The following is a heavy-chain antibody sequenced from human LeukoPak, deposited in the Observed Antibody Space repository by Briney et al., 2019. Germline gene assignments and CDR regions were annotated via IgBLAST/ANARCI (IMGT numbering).Heavy chain of an antibody. D-gene: IGHD2-2*01. J-gene: IGHJ4*02. CDR3: ARADQSTGY. V-gene: IGHV3-30-3*01. CDR2: ISYDGSNK. Sequence: GGSLRLSCAAPGFTFSSYAMHWVRQAPGKGLEWVAVISYDGSNKYYADSVKGRFTISRDNSKNTLYLQMNSLRAEDTAVYYCARADQSTGYWGQGTLVTVSS. CDR1: GFTFSSYA.